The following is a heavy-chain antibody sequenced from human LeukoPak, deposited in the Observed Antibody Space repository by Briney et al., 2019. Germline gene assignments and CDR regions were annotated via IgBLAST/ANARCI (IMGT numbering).Heavy chain of an antibody. J-gene: IGHJ5*02. CDR3: ARAPYFDILTGYFNSWFDP. D-gene: IGHD3-9*01. CDR1: GYTFSSYT. Sequence: ASVKVSCKASGYTFSSYTMHWVRQAPGQRLEWMGWINAGNGNTKYSQKLQGRVTITRDTSASTAYMELSSLRFEDTAVYYCARAPYFDILTGYFNSWFDPWGQGTLVTVSS. CDR2: INAGNGNT. V-gene: IGHV1-3*01.